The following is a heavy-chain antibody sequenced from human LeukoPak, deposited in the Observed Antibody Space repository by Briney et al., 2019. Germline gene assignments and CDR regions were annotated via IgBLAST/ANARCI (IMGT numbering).Heavy chain of an antibody. Sequence: GGSLRLSCAASGFTVSSNYMSWVRQAPGKGLEWVSVIYSGGSTYYADSVKGRFTISGDNSKNTLYLQMNSLRAEDTAVYYCARVPPYGSGTFHYFDYWGQGTLVTVSS. CDR3: ARVPPYGSGTFHYFDY. CDR1: GFTVSSNY. D-gene: IGHD3-10*01. J-gene: IGHJ4*02. V-gene: IGHV3-66*01. CDR2: IYSGGST.